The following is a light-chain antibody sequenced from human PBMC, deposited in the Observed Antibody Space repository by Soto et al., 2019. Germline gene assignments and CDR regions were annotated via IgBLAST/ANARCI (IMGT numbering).Light chain of an antibody. Sequence: DIQMTQSPSSLSASVGDRVTITCQARQDISNYLNWYQQIPGRAPKLLIFDASNLETGVPSRFSGGGSETEFTLTISRLQPDDFATYFCHSRAFGQGTRLEIK. CDR2: DAS. J-gene: IGKJ5*01. V-gene: IGKV1-33*01. CDR3: HSRA. CDR1: QDISNY.